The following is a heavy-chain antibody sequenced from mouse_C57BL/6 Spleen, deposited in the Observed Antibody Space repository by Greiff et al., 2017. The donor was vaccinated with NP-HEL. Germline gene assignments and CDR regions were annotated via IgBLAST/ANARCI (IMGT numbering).Heavy chain of an antibody. CDR2: IDPSDSYT. J-gene: IGHJ3*01. D-gene: IGHD2-1*01. V-gene: IGHV1-59*01. Sequence: QVQLQQPGAELVRPGTSVKLSCKASGYTFTSYWMHWVKQRPGQGLEWIGVIDPSDSYTNYNQKFKGKATLTVDTSSSTAYMQLSSLTSEASAVYYCARAGGLYYGNVWFAYWGQGTLVTVSA. CDR3: ARAGGLYYGNVWFAY. CDR1: GYTFTSYW.